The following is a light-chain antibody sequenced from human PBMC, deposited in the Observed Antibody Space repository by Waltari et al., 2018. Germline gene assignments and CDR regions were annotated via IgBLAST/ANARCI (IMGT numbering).Light chain of an antibody. J-gene: IGKJ2*01. CDR1: QSVGSN. Sequence: EVVMTQFPATLSVSLGGRAALSCRASQSVGSNLAGYQQKPCQAPRLLIHGASTRATGIPDSFSGSGSGADFTLTINSLQSEDFAIYYCQQYNHWPPYTFGQGTKLEI. CDR3: QQYNHWPPYT. V-gene: IGKV3-15*01. CDR2: GAS.